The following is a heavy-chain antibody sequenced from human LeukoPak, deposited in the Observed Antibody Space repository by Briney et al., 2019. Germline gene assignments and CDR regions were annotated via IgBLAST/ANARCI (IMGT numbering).Heavy chain of an antibody. CDR3: ARDYYDSSGYSRLDY. CDR1: GGTFSSYA. CDR2: IIPIFGTA. V-gene: IGHV1-69*05. J-gene: IGHJ4*02. Sequence: ASVKVSCKASGGTFSSYAISWVRQAPGQGLEWMGGIIPIFGTANYAQKFQGRVTITTDESTSTAYMELSSLRSEDTAVYYRARDYYDSSGYSRLDYWGQGTLVTVSS. D-gene: IGHD3-22*01.